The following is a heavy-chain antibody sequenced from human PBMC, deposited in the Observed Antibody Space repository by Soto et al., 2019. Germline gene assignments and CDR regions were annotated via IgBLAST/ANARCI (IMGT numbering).Heavy chain of an antibody. CDR3: AKDQTNWYYYGMDV. Sequence: LRLSCAASGFTFSSYGMHWVRQAPGKGLEWVAVISYDGSNKYYADSVKGRFTISRDNSKNTLYLQMNSLRAEDTAVYYCAKDQTNWYYYGMDVWGQGTTVTVSS. J-gene: IGHJ6*02. V-gene: IGHV3-30*18. D-gene: IGHD1-1*01. CDR1: GFTFSSYG. CDR2: ISYDGSNK.